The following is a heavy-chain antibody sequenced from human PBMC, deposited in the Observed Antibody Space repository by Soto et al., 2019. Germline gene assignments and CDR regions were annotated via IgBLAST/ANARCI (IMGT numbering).Heavy chain of an antibody. V-gene: IGHV1-18*01. CDR2: ISTYKGDT. J-gene: IGHJ4*02. CDR3: ATRSPAFDY. Sequence: QVQLVQSEPEVKKPGASVKVSCKTSGYTFTSYGIAWVRQAPGQGLEWMGWISTYKGDTKYAQKFQGRVTMTTDTSTSTAYMELRSLRSDDTAVYYCATRSPAFDYWGQGTLVTVSS. CDR1: GYTFTSYG.